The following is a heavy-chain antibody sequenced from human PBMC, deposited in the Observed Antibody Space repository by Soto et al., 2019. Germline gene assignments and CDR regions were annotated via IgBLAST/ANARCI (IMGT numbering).Heavy chain of an antibody. Sequence: GGSLRLSCAASGFRFSNYAMGWVRQAPGKGLEWVSAIIGAGDDTLHADSVKGRLTISRDNSKNTLFLQMNSLRADDTALYYCVKGSATSRPYYFDYWGQGTLVTVSS. J-gene: IGHJ4*02. CDR3: VKGSATSRPYYFDY. CDR2: IIGAGDDT. CDR1: GFRFSNYA. V-gene: IGHV3-23*01.